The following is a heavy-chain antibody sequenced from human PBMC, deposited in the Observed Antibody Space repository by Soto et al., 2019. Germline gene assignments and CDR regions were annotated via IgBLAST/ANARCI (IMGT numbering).Heavy chain of an antibody. D-gene: IGHD3-22*01. CDR2: INHSGST. CDR1: GGSFSGYY. J-gene: IGHJ3*02. V-gene: IGHV4-34*01. CDR3: ASGLQDSSGYYPHDAFDI. Sequence: SETLSLTCAVYGGSFSGYYWSWIRQPPGKGLEWIGEINHSGSTNYNPSLKSRVTISVDTSKNQFSLKLSSVTAADTAVYYCASGLQDSSGYYPHDAFDIWGQGTMVTVSS.